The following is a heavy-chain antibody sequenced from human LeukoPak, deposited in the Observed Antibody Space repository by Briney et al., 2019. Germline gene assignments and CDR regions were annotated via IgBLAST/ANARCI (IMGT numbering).Heavy chain of an antibody. CDR3: ARLQLVGEAFDI. Sequence: SETLSLTCAVDGGSFSGYYWSWIRQPPGKGLEWIGEINYSGSTNYNPSLKSRVTISVDTSKNQFSLKLSSVTAADTAVYYCARLQLVGEAFDIWGQGTMVTVSS. D-gene: IGHD6-13*01. CDR1: GGSFSGYY. CDR2: INYSGST. J-gene: IGHJ3*02. V-gene: IGHV4-34*01.